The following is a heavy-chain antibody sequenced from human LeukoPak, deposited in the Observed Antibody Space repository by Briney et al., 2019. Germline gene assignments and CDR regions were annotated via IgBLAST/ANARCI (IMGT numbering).Heavy chain of an antibody. Sequence: SGGSLRLSCAASGFTFSSYSMNWVRQAPGKGLEWVSSISSSSSYIYYADSVKGRFTISRDNAKNSLYLQMNSLRAEDTAVYYCARKNDILTDAFDIWGQGTMVTVSS. CDR3: ARKNDILTDAFDI. CDR1: GFTFSSYS. V-gene: IGHV3-21*01. CDR2: ISSSSSYI. J-gene: IGHJ3*02. D-gene: IGHD3-9*01.